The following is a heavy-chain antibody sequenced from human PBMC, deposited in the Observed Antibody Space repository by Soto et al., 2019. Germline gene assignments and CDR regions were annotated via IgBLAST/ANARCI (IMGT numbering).Heavy chain of an antibody. Sequence: QVQLVESGGRVVQPGRSLRLSCAASGFTFSSYGMHWVRQAPGKGLEWVAVIWYDGSNKYYADSVKGRFTISRDNSKNTLYLQMNSLRAEDTAVYYWARRTNWEYWYFDLWGRGTLVTVSS. J-gene: IGHJ2*01. CDR2: IWYDGSNK. CDR3: ARRTNWEYWYFDL. CDR1: GFTFSSYG. D-gene: IGHD7-27*01. V-gene: IGHV3-33*01.